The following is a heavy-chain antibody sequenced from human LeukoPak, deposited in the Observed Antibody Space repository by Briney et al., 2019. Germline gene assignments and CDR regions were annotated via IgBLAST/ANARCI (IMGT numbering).Heavy chain of an antibody. Sequence: PSETLSLTCTVSGGSISSYYWSWIRQPAGKGLEWIGRIYTSGSTNYNPSLKSRVTMSVDTSKNQFSLKLSSVTAADPAVYYCARDRASVATKVNRRYYYGMDVWGQGTTVTVSS. D-gene: IGHD5-12*01. CDR3: ARDRASVATKVNRRYYYGMDV. V-gene: IGHV4-4*07. CDR1: GGSISSYY. CDR2: IYTSGST. J-gene: IGHJ6*02.